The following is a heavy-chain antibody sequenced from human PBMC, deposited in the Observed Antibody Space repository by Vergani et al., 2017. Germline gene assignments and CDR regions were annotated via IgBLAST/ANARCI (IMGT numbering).Heavy chain of an antibody. J-gene: IGHJ4*02. D-gene: IGHD3-16*01. CDR3: ARQFWGGGCYRFDH. Sequence: QLQLQESGPGLLKPSETLSLTCSVSGTSISGSSDYWGWLRQPPGKGLEWIGSIFYTGTSYYNPSLVSRATNSVDTSKNQFSLKLKSVTAADTAVYYCARQFWGGGCYRFDHWGQGTLVTVSS. V-gene: IGHV4-39*01. CDR2: IFYTGTS. CDR1: GTSISGSSDY.